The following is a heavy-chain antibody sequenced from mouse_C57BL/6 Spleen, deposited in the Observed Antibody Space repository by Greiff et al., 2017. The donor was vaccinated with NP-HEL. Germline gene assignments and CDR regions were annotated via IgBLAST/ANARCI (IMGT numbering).Heavy chain of an antibody. V-gene: IGHV14-4*01. CDR2: IDPENGDT. D-gene: IGHD2-1*01. CDR1: GFNIKDDY. Sequence: EVHLVESGAELVRPGASVKLSCTASGFNIKDDYMHWVKQRPEQGLEWIGWIDPENGDTEYASKFQGKATITADTSSNTAYLQLSSLTSEDTAVYYCTIGNYPAWFAYWGQGTLVTVSA. CDR3: TIGNYPAWFAY. J-gene: IGHJ3*01.